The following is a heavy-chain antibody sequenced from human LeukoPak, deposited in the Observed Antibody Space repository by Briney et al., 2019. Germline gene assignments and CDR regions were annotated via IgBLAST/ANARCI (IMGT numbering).Heavy chain of an antibody. D-gene: IGHD5-18*01. CDR1: GFTFDDYA. J-gene: IGHJ4*02. CDR3: AKVRVYSYGPFDY. Sequence: GGSLRLSCTASGFTFDDYAMHWVRQAPGKGLEWVSGISWNSGRIDYADSVKGRFTISRDNAKNSLYLQMNSLRTEDTALYYCAKVRVYSYGPFDYLGQGNLVTVSS. CDR2: ISWNSGRI. V-gene: IGHV3-9*01.